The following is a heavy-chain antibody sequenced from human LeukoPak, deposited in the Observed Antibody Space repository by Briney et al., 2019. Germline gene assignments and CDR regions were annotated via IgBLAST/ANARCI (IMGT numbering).Heavy chain of an antibody. Sequence: GSSVKVSCKASGGTFSSYAISLVRQAPGQGLEWMGRIIPILGIANYAQKFQGRVTITADKSTSTAYMERSSLRSEDTAVYYCARDLSWSRYPSGPDVWGQGTTVTVSS. CDR1: GGTFSSYA. CDR3: ARDLSWSRYPSGPDV. J-gene: IGHJ6*02. CDR2: IIPILGIA. V-gene: IGHV1-69*04. D-gene: IGHD3-3*01.